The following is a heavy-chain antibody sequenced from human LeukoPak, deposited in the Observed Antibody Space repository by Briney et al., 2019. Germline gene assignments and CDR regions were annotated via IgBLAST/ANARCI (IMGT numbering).Heavy chain of an antibody. Sequence: SETLSLTCTVSGDSISSGSSYWSWIRLPAGRGLEWIGRIYASGSTNYNPSLKSRVTISVDKSKNQFSLKLSSVTAADTAVYYCARAGVPAAADYWGQGTLVTVSS. D-gene: IGHD2-2*01. CDR2: IYASGST. V-gene: IGHV4-61*02. J-gene: IGHJ4*02. CDR3: ARAGVPAAADY. CDR1: GDSISSGSSY.